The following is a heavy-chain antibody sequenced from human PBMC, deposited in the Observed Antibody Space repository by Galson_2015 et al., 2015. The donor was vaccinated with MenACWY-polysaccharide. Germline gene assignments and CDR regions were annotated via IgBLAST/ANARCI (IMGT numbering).Heavy chain of an antibody. CDR3: AKKSSAGASDH. J-gene: IGHJ4*02. CDR1: GFSFDYYD. V-gene: IGHV3-30*18. D-gene: IGHD1-14*01. CDR2: ISYDGREK. Sequence: SLRLSCAASGFSFDYYDIHWVRRAPGKGLEWVAVISYDGREKYYADSVKGRFTISRDNSRNTMFLQMTNLRVDDTAVYYCAKKSSAGASDHWGQGTLVTVSS.